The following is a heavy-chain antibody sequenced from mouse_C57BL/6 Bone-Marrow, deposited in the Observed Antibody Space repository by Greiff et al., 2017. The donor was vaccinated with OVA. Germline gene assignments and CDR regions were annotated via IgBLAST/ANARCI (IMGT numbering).Heavy chain of an antibody. CDR1: GFSLSTSGMG. CDR2: IYWDDDK. Sequence: QVTLKESGPGILQSSQTLSLTCSFSGFSLSTSGMGVSWIRQPSGKGLEWLAHIYWDDDKRYNPSLKSRLTISKATSRNQVFLKITSVDTADTATYYCARVITTVVARYFDVWGTGTTVTVSS. J-gene: IGHJ1*03. CDR3: ARVITTVVARYFDV. D-gene: IGHD1-1*01. V-gene: IGHV8-12*01.